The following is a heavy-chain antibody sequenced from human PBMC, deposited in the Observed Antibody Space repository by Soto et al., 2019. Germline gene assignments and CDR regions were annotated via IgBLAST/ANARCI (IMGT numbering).Heavy chain of an antibody. CDR3: ARVGARDYYYYGMDV. J-gene: IGHJ6*02. CDR1: GGTFSSYA. D-gene: IGHD1-26*01. V-gene: IGHV1-69*13. Sequence: SVKVSCKASGGTFSSYAISWVRQAPGQGLEWMGGIIPIFGTANYAQKFQGRVTITADESTSTAYMELSSLRSEDTAVYYCARVGARDYYYYGMDVWGQGTTVTVSS. CDR2: IIPIFGTA.